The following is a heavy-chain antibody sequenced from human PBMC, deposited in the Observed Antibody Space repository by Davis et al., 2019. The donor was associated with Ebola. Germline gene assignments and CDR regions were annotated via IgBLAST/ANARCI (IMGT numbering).Heavy chain of an antibody. J-gene: IGHJ5*02. CDR3: ARDATTVTTIWFDP. CDR2: INVYNGHT. V-gene: IGHV1-18*01. Sequence: AASVKVSCKTSGYTFSGYAISWVRQAPEQGLEWIGRINVYNGHTNYAQNFQGRVTVSTDTSTSIAYMELRSLRSDDTALYYCARDATTVTTIWFDPWGQGTLVTVSS. CDR1: GYTFSGYA. D-gene: IGHD4-17*01.